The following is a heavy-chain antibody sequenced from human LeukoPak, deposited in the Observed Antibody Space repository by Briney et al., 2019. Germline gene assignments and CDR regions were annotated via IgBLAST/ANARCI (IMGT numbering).Heavy chain of an antibody. Sequence: PGGSLRLSCTFSGFTFSSYNMDWVRQAPGKGLEWVSSISGSSSYRYYVDLVEGRFTISRDNAKNSLFLQMNSLTADDTAVYYCVRGSLYDILTGYHENYFDYWGQGIVVTVSS. J-gene: IGHJ4*02. D-gene: IGHD3-9*01. V-gene: IGHV3-21*01. CDR1: GFTFSSYN. CDR3: VRGSLYDILTGYHENYFDY. CDR2: ISGSSSYR.